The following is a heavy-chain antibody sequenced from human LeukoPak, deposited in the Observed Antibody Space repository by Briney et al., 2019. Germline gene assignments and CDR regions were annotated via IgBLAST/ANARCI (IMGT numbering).Heavy chain of an antibody. D-gene: IGHD6-19*01. V-gene: IGHV3-53*01. CDR2: IYSGGST. J-gene: IGHJ4*02. CDR3: ARVGSSGWYGAY. Sequence: GGSLRLSCAASGFTVSNNYVSWVRQAPGKGLEWVSVIYSGGSTYYADSVKGRFTISRDNSKNTLYLQMNSLRAEDTAVYYCARVGSSGWYGAYWGQGTLVTVSS. CDR1: GFTVSNNY.